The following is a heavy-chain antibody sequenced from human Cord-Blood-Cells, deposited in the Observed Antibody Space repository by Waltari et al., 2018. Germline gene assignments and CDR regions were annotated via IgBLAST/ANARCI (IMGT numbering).Heavy chain of an antibody. CDR2: INHSGST. Sequence: QVQLQQWGAGLLKPSETLSLTCAVSGGSFSGYYWSWTRQPPGKGLEWIGEINHSGSTNYNPSLKSRVTISVDTSKNQFSLKLSSVTAADTAVYYCARHPLYDSSGYYYDYWGQGTLVTVSS. J-gene: IGHJ4*02. V-gene: IGHV4-34*01. CDR1: GGSFSGYY. CDR3: ARHPLYDSSGYYYDY. D-gene: IGHD3-22*01.